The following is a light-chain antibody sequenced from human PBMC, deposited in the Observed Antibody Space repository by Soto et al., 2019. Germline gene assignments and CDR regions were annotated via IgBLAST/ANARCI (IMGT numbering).Light chain of an antibody. CDR1: QSVNSN. V-gene: IGKV3-15*01. J-gene: IGKJ2*01. CDR2: GAS. Sequence: EMVMTQSPATLSVSPGERATLSCRASQSVNSNLAWYQQKPGQAPRLLIYGASTRAAGIPARFSGSGSGTEFSLPISSLQSEDFADYYCQQYNNRPPDTFGQGTKLEIK. CDR3: QQYNNRPPDT.